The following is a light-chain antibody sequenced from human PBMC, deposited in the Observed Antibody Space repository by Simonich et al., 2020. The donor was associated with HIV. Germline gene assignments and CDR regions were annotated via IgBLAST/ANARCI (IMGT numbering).Light chain of an antibody. CDR1: NNDVGNYNL. J-gene: IGLJ3*02. V-gene: IGLV2-23*01. Sequence: QSALTQPASVSGSPGQSITISCTGTNNDVGNYNLVSWYQQHPGKAPKLMIYEGSKRPSGVSNRLSGSKSGNTASLTIAGLQAEDEADYYCCSYAGSWVFGGGTKLTVL. CDR2: EGS. CDR3: CSYAGSWV.